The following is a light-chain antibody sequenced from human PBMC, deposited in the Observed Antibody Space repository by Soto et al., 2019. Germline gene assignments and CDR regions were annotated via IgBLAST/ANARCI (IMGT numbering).Light chain of an antibody. V-gene: IGLV2-14*01. Sequence: QSALTQPASVSGSPGQSITISCSGASSDIGDYKYVSWYQQQPGKAPKLTIYEVTNRPSGVSHRFSGSKSGNTASLTISGLQAEDEADYYCSSNTTRRSWVFGGGTKLTVL. CDR2: EVT. CDR3: SSNTTRRSWV. J-gene: IGLJ3*02. CDR1: SSDIGDYKY.